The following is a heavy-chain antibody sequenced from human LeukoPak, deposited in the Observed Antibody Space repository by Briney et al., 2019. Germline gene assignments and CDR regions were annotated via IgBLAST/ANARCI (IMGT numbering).Heavy chain of an antibody. CDR2: ISYEGSNK. D-gene: IGHD3-10*01. CDR1: GFTFSSYA. CDR3: AKDPLWFGELDMEYYFDY. J-gene: IGHJ4*02. V-gene: IGHV3-30*14. Sequence: GGSLRLSCAASGFTFSSYAMHWVRQAPGKGLEWVAVISYEGSNKYYADSVKGRFTISRDNSKNTLYLQMNSLGAEDTAVYYCAKDPLWFGELDMEYYFDYWGQGTLVTVSS.